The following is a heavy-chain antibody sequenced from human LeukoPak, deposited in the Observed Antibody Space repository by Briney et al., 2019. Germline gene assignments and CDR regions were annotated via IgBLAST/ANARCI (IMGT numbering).Heavy chain of an antibody. J-gene: IGHJ3*02. CDR1: GFTFSDYY. CDR3: ARDVDYYDSSGYSHDAFDI. CDR2: ISSSSSTI. V-gene: IGHV3-11*04. D-gene: IGHD3-22*01. Sequence: GGSLRLSCAASGFTFSDYYMSWIRQAPGKGLEWVSYISSSSSTIYYADSVKGRFTISRDNAKNSLYLQMNSLRDEDTAVYYCARDVDYYDSSGYSHDAFDIWGQGTMVTVSS.